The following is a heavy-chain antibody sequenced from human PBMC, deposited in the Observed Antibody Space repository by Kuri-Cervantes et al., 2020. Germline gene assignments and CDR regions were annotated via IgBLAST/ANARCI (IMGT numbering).Heavy chain of an antibody. D-gene: IGHD3-10*01. Sequence: GWSLRLSCAASGFTFSSFAMHWVRQAPGKGLEWVAVISYDGSNKYYADSVEGRFTISRDNSKNTLYLQMNSLRAEDTALYYCAKGTYYYGSGAFDYWGQGTLVTVSS. CDR2: ISYDGSNK. CDR1: GFTFSSFA. V-gene: IGHV3-30*18. CDR3: AKGTYYYGSGAFDY. J-gene: IGHJ4*02.